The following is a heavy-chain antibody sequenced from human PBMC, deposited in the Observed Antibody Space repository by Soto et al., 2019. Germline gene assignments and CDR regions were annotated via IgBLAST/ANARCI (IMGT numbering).Heavy chain of an antibody. J-gene: IGHJ4*02. CDR3: SKDYSDSRSGSYVLDY. Sequence: GGSLRLSCAASGFTFSSYAMSWVRQAPGKGLEWVSAISGSGGSTYYADSVKGRFTISRDNSKNTLYLQMNNLRAEDPAVYYCSKDYSDSRSGSYVLDYWGQGTLVTVSS. CDR1: GFTFSSYA. CDR2: ISGSGGST. V-gene: IGHV3-23*01. D-gene: IGHD3-10*01.